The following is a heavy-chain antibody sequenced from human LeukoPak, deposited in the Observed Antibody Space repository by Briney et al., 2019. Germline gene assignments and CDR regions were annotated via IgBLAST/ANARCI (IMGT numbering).Heavy chain of an antibody. D-gene: IGHD3-9*01. CDR2: ISYDGSNK. Sequence: QPGGSLRLSCAASGFTFSSYEMHWIRQAPAKGLEWVAVISYDGSNKYYADSVKGRFTISRDNSKNTLYMQMNSLRAEDTAVYYCAKDLGVRYFDWLIPGSDYWGQGTLVTVSS. J-gene: IGHJ4*02. V-gene: IGHV3-30*18. CDR1: GFTFSSYE. CDR3: AKDLGVRYFDWLIPGSDY.